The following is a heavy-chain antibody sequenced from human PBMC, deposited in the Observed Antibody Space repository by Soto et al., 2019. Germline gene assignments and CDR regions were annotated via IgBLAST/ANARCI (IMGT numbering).Heavy chain of an antibody. V-gene: IGHV3-48*02. D-gene: IGHD4-17*01. J-gene: IGHJ6*02. CDR3: ARLHDYGDYYYYYGMDV. CDR1: GFTFSSYS. Sequence: GGSLRLSCAASGFTFSSYSMNWVRQAPGKGLEWVSYISSSSSTIYYADSVKGRFTISRDNAKNSLYLQMNSLRDEDTAVYYCARLHDYGDYYYYYGMDVWGQGTTVTVSS. CDR2: ISSSSSTI.